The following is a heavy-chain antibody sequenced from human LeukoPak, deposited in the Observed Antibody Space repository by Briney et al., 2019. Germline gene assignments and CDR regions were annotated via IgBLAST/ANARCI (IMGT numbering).Heavy chain of an antibody. V-gene: IGHV4-38-2*02. CDR2: IYHSGST. CDR1: CYPISSGYY. D-gene: IGHD3-3*01. CDR3: ARITIFGVVGY. J-gene: IGHJ4*02. Sequence: SETLSLTCTVSCYPISSGYYWGSIRQPPGKGLEWIGSIYHSGSTYYKPSLKSRVTISVDTSKHQFSLKLSSVTAVDTAVYYCARITIFGVVGYWGQGTLVTVSS.